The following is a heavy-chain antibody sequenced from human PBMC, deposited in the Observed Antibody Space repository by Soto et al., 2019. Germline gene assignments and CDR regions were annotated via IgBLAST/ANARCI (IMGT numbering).Heavy chain of an antibody. CDR1: GFPFTTYA. CDR2: IHAGNGNT. D-gene: IGHD2-15*01. V-gene: IGHV1-3*01. J-gene: IGHJ4*02. CDR3: ARDLGGWPDY. Sequence: ASVKVSCKASGFPFTTYAIQWVRQAPGQRLEWMGWIHAGNGNTKYSQRFQGRVTITRDTSASTAYMELSSLRSEDTAVYYCARDLGGWPDYWGQGTLVTVSS.